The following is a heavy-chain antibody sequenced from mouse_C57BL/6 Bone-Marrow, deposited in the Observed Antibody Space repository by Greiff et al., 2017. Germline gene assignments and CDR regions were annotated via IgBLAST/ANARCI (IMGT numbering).Heavy chain of an antibody. CDR1: GIDFSRYW. CDR3: AKRYYYGSSYRSYYAMDY. D-gene: IGHD1-1*01. CDR2: INPDSSTI. J-gene: IGHJ4*01. Sequence: EVKLQESGGGLVQPGGSLRLSCAASGIDFSRYWMSWVRRAPGKGLEWIGEINPDSSTINSAPSQKDKFIISRDNAKNTLYLQMNKVRSVDTDLYYGAKRYYYGSSYRSYYAMDYWGQGTSVTVSS. V-gene: IGHV4-1*01.